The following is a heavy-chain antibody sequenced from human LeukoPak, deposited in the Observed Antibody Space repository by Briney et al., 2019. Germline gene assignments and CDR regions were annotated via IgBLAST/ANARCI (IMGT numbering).Heavy chain of an antibody. D-gene: IGHD3-10*01. Sequence: SETLSLTCTVSGGSISSSSYYWGWIRQPPGKGLEWIGSIYYSGSTYYNLSLKSRVTISVDTSKNQFSLKLSSVTAADTAVYYCARRGPLLWFGERKTDYYYYYMDVWGKGTTVTISS. CDR1: GGSISSSSYY. V-gene: IGHV4-39*01. CDR2: IYYSGST. CDR3: ARRGPLLWFGERKTDYYYYYMDV. J-gene: IGHJ6*03.